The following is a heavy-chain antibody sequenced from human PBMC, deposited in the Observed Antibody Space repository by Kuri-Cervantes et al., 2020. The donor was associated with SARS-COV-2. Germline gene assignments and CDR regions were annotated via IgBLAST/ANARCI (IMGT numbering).Heavy chain of an antibody. CDR2: IYSGGST. D-gene: IGHD3-10*01. Sequence: GESLKISCAASGFTVSSNYMSWVRQAPGKGLEWVSVIYSGGSTYYADSVKGRFTISRDNSKNTLYLQMNSLRAEDTAVYYCARALRPRGDAFDIWGQGIMVTVSS. V-gene: IGHV3-66*01. CDR1: GFTVSSNY. J-gene: IGHJ3*02. CDR3: ARALRPRGDAFDI.